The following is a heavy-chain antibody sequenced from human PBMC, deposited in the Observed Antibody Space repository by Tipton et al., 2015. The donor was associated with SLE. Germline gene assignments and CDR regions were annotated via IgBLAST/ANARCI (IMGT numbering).Heavy chain of an antibody. CDR1: GFTFSSYS. Sequence: GSLRLSCAASGFTFSSYSMNWVRQAPGKGLEWVSSISSSSSYIYYADSVKGRFTISRDNAKNSLYLQMNSLRAEDTAVYYCARLLLQGVTPDAFDLWGQGTMVTVSS. CDR3: ARLLLQGVTPDAFDL. D-gene: IGHD3-10*01. J-gene: IGHJ3*01. V-gene: IGHV3-21*03. CDR2: ISSSSSYI.